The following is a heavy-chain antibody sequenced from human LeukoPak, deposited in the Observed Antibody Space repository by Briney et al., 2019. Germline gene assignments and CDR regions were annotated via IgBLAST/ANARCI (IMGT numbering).Heavy chain of an antibody. CDR1: GYTFTSYD. D-gene: IGHD6-13*01. Sequence: GASVKVSCKASGYTFTSYDINWVRQASGQGLEWMGWMSPKSANTGYAQKFQGRVTMTRDTSISTAYMELSSLRCDDTALYYCARGDSSTWFAPPHRFDPWGQGTLVTVSS. J-gene: IGHJ5*02. V-gene: IGHV1-8*02. CDR2: MSPKSANT. CDR3: ARGDSSTWFAPPHRFDP.